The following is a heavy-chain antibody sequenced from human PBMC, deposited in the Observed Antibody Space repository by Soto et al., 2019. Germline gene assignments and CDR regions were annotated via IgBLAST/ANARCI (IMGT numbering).Heavy chain of an antibody. CDR2: IFSSGST. D-gene: IGHD5-12*01. Sequence: SEKLPLTCTVSGGTIKTFYWSWVRQPAGKGLEWIGRIFSSGSTSFNPSLESRVAMSVDTSKNHFSLNLSSVTAADMAVYYCAREGSYSAYNFAHGIQLWSFDFWGQGALVTGSS. J-gene: IGHJ4*02. CDR1: GGTIKTFY. CDR3: AREGSYSAYNFAHGIQLWSFDF. V-gene: IGHV4-4*07.